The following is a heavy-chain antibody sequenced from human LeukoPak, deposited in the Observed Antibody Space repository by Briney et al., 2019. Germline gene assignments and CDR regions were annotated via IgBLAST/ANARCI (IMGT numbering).Heavy chain of an antibody. CDR3: ARDYTYCSGSRCYDRFDY. J-gene: IGHJ4*02. V-gene: IGHV3-53*01. Sequence: GGSLRLSCTASGFTVSSNYMSWVRQAPGKGLEWVSVIYSGGSTYYADSVKGRFTISRDNSQNSLYLQMNSLTAEDTAVYYCARDYTYCSGSRCYDRFDYWGQGIRVTVSS. CDR2: IYSGGST. CDR1: GFTVSSNY. D-gene: IGHD2-15*01.